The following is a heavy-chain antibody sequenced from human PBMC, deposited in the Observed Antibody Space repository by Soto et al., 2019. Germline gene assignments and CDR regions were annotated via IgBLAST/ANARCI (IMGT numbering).Heavy chain of an antibody. CDR1: GYSFSNFY. D-gene: IGHD3-10*01. Sequence: QVQLVQSGAEVKKPGASVKVSCKASGYSFSNFYMHWVRQAPGQGLEWMGIINPSGGSTSYTQKFQGRVNMTKDTSTTTVYMDLSSLRSEDTAVYYCARAPPDYYGSGSPDYWGQGTLVTVSS. CDR2: INPSGGST. J-gene: IGHJ4*02. V-gene: IGHV1-46*03. CDR3: ARAPPDYYGSGSPDY.